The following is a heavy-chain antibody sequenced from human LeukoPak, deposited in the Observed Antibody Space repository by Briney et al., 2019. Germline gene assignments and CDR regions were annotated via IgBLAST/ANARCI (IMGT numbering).Heavy chain of an antibody. V-gene: IGHV3-20*04. CDR1: EFIFYYYG. D-gene: IGHD3-9*01. Sequence: SWVSLRLSCAASEFIFYYYGMSWVRQAPGNGLEWVSGINWNGGSTVYADSVKGRLTISRYNAKNSLYLQMNSLRAEETAVYYCVRTYCDILTGYNPYFDYWGKGILVTVSS. CDR2: INWNGGST. CDR3: VRTYCDILTGYNPYFDY. J-gene: IGHJ4*02.